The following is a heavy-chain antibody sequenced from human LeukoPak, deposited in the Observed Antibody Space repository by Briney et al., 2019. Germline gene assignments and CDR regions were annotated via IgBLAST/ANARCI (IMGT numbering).Heavy chain of an antibody. J-gene: IGHJ6*02. D-gene: IGHD3-10*01. CDR1: GYTFTSYG. CDR3: ARFVGGYGWGSYTYYPYGMDV. Sequence: GASVKVSCKASGYTFTSYGISWVRQAPGQGLEWMGWINTYNGNTYYAQKLQGRVTTTTDTSTSTAYMELTSLRSDDTAVYYCARFVGGYGWGSYTYYPYGMDVWGQGTTVTVSS. CDR2: INTYNGNT. V-gene: IGHV1-18*01.